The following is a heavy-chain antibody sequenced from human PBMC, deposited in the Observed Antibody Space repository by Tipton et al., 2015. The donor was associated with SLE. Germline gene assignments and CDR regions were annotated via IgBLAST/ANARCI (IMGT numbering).Heavy chain of an antibody. V-gene: IGHV4-61*02. J-gene: IGHJ4*02. CDR3: ARVVQRQLWENFDH. D-gene: IGHD5-24*01. CDR1: GASISSGDFF. Sequence: TLSLTCTVPGASISSGDFFWTWIRQPAGEGLEWIGRLHRSGITNYNPSLRGRVTMSVDTSKNQFSLNLSSVTAADTAVYYCARVVQRQLWENFDHWGRGTLVTVSS. CDR2: LHRSGIT.